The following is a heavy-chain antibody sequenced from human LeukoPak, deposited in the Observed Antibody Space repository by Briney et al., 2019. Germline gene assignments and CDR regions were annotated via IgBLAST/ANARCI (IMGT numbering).Heavy chain of an antibody. CDR3: ASERSSGWSNAFDI. V-gene: IGHV3-53*01. CDR1: GFTVSSNY. J-gene: IGHJ3*02. CDR2: IYSGGST. Sequence: GGSLRLSCAASGFTVSSNYMSWVRQAPGKGLEWVSVIYSGGSTYYADSVKGRFTISRDNSKNKLYLQMNSLRAEDTAVYYCASERSSGWSNAFDIWGQGTMVTVSS. D-gene: IGHD6-19*01.